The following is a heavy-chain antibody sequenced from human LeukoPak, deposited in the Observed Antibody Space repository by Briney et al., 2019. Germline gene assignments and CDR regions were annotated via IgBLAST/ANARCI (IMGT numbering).Heavy chain of an antibody. Sequence: GGSLRLSYAASGFTFSSYGMHWVRQAPGKGLEWVAVISYDGSNKYYADSVKGRFTISRDNSKNTLYLQMNSLRAEDTAVYYCAKDLDYWGQGTLVTVSS. CDR3: AKDLDY. J-gene: IGHJ4*02. CDR1: GFTFSSYG. V-gene: IGHV3-30*18. CDR2: ISYDGSNK.